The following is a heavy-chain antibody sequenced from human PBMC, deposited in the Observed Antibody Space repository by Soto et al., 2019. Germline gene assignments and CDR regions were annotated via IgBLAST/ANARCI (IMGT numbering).Heavy chain of an antibody. J-gene: IGHJ6*02. Sequence: EVQLVESGGGLVQPGGSLRLSCVDSGFTFSSYWMSWVRQAPVKGLEWVGNIKQDGSEKNYVDSLKGRLTISRDNAKNSMYLQMNSLRAEDTAVYYCARIAATGRGWDVWGQGTTVVVSS. V-gene: IGHV3-7*01. D-gene: IGHD6-13*01. CDR3: ARIAATGRGWDV. CDR2: IKQDGSEK. CDR1: GFTFSSYW.